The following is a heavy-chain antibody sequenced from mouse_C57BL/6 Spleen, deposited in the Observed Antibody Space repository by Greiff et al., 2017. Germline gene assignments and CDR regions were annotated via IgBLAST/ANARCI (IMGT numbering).Heavy chain of an antibody. CDR2: IDPSDSET. D-gene: IGHD2-2*01. V-gene: IGHV1-52*01. Sequence: VQLQQPGAELVRPGSSVKLSCKASGYTFTSYWMHWVKQRPIQGLEWIGNIDPSDSETHYNQKFKDKATLTVDKSSSRAYLQHNSLTSEDSAVYYCGTGVTTGDYYAMDSWGQETSDSVSA. CDR1: GYTFTSYW. J-gene: IGHJ4*01. CDR3: GTGVTTGDYYAMDS.